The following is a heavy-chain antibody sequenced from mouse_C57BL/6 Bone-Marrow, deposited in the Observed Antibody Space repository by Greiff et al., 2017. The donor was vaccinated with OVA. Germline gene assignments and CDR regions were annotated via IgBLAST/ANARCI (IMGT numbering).Heavy chain of an antibody. CDR2: IDPSDSYT. CDR3: ARGGIGD. Sequence: QVQLQQSGAELVKPGASVKLSCKASGYTFTSYWMQWVKQRPGQGLEWIGEIDPSDSYTNYNQKFKGKATLTVDTSSSTAYMQLSSLTSEDSAVYYCARGGIGDWGQGTTLTVSS. CDR1: GYTFTSYW. J-gene: IGHJ2*01. V-gene: IGHV1-50*01.